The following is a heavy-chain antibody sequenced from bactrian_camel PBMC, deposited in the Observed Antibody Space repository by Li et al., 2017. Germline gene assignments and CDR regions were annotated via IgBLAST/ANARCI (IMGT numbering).Heavy chain of an antibody. J-gene: IGHJ6*01. CDR2: ITKAGDNI. CDR1: RFTFETHD. Sequence: LQLVESGGALVQPGGSLRLSCAASRFTFETHDMSWVRQAPGKGFEWVSGITKAGDNIVQPDFVKGRFTISRDNAKSMLYLQMNTLKTEDTAVYYCVAHGGSTGWVPFGYWGQGTQVTVS. V-gene: IGHV3S40*01. D-gene: IGHD5*01. CDR3: VAHGGSTGWVPFGY.